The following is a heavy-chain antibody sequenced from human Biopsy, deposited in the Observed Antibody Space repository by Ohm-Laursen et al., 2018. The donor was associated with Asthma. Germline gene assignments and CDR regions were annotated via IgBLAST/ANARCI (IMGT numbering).Heavy chain of an antibody. CDR2: IMTVFGTT. CDR1: GGTFSNFA. D-gene: IGHD6-19*01. CDR3: ARCQVGYSSGWSLLLKKIYYSGMDV. V-gene: IGHV1-69*13. Sequence: ASVKVSCKAPGGTFSNFAISWVRQAPGQGLEWLGGIMTVFGTTNYAQKFQGRVTITADESTSTAYMEVTSLRTEDTAIYYCARCQVGYSSGWSLLLKKIYYSGMDVWGQGTAVTVSS. J-gene: IGHJ6*02.